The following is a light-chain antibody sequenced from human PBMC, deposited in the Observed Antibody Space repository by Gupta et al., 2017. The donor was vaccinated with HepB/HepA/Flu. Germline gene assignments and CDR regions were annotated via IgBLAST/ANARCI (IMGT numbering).Light chain of an antibody. CDR3: CSYAPTSLFV. CDR2: EVV. Sequence: QSALTQPASVSGPPGQSITISCRGSSRDVGNYDLVSWYQHHPGKAPKLIISEVVKRPSGVSDRFSASKSGNTASLTISGLQSDDEATYYCCSYAPTSLFVFGGGTKVTVL. J-gene: IGLJ2*01. V-gene: IGLV2-23*02. CDR1: SRDVGNYDL.